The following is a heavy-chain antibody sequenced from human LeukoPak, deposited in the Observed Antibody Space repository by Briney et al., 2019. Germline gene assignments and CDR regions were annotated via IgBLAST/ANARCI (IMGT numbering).Heavy chain of an antibody. J-gene: IGHJ4*02. D-gene: IGHD2-8*01. CDR1: GGTFSSYA. CDR2: IIPVFGTA. Sequence: SVKVSCKASGGTFSSYANSWVRQAPGQGLEWMGGIIPVFGTANYAQKFQGRVTITADESTSTAYMELSSLRAQDTAVYYCASGSMTALHASFDYWGQGTLVTVSS. V-gene: IGHV1-69*13. CDR3: ASGSMTALHASFDY.